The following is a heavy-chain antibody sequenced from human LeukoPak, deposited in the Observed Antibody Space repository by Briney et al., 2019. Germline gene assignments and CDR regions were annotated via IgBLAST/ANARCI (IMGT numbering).Heavy chain of an antibody. CDR2: ISADGGNT. J-gene: IGHJ3*02. Sequence: GASVKVSCKASGYTFTSSGITWVRQAPGQGLEWMGWISADGGNTNYAQKFQGRVTMTTDTSTSTAYMELRSLRSDDTAVYYCARGTNWGLTRAFDIWGQGTTVTVSS. V-gene: IGHV1-18*01. D-gene: IGHD7-27*01. CDR1: GYTFTSSG. CDR3: ARGTNWGLTRAFDI.